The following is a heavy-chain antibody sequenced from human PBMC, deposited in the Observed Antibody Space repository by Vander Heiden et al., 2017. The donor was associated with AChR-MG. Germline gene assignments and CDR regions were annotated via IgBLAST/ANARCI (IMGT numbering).Heavy chain of an antibody. CDR1: GSGCPIRSGNYY. CDR2: IYTSGTT. Sequence: QVQLQESGPGLVKPSQTLPLTCTGSGSGCPIRSGNYYGSWIRQSAGKGLEWIGRIYTSGTTTYNPSLKSRVTMSVDPSNNQFSLKVTSVTAADTAVYYCARSDYGDYNFDYWGQGNLVTVSS. D-gene: IGHD4-17*01. CDR3: ARSDYGDYNFDY. V-gene: IGHV4-61*02. J-gene: IGHJ4*02.